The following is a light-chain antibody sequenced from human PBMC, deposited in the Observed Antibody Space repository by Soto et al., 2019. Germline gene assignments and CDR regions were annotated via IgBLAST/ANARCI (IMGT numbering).Light chain of an antibody. V-gene: IGLV2-14*01. J-gene: IGLJ3*02. CDR2: EVT. CDR3: TSYTTSSTWV. CDR1: SSDVGFYNY. Sequence: QSALTQPASVSGSPGQSITISCSGTSSDVGFYNYVSWFQQYPGKAPKLMIFEVTNRPSGVSDRFSGSKSDNTASLTISGLQADDEADYFCTSYTTSSTWVFGGGTKVPS.